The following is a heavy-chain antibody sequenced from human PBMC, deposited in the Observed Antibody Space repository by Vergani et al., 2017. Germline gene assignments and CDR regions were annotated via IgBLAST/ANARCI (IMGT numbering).Heavy chain of an antibody. V-gene: IGHV1-69*11. Sequence: QVQLVQSGAEVKKPGSSVKVSCKASGGTFSSYAISWVRQAPGQGLEWMGRIIPILGTANYGQKFQGRVTITADESTRQAYMELSSLRSEDTAVYYCARVGSMVLMVYYPWNWFDPWGQGTLVTVSS. CDR2: IIPILGTA. J-gene: IGHJ5*02. D-gene: IGHD2-8*01. CDR1: GGTFSSYA. CDR3: ARVGSMVLMVYYPWNWFDP.